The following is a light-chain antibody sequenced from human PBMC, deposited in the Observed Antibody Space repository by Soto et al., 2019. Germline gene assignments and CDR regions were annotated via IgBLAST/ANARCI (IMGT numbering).Light chain of an antibody. CDR2: EVS. V-gene: IGLV2-14*01. J-gene: IGLJ1*01. Sequence: QSVLTQPASVSGSPGQSITISCTGTSSDVGGYNYVSWFQQHPGKAPKLMIYEVSNRPSGVSNRFSGSRSGNTASLTISGLQSEDEAEYYCNSYTNNNTLVFGTGTKVTVL. CDR3: NSYTNNNTLV. CDR1: SSDVGGYNY.